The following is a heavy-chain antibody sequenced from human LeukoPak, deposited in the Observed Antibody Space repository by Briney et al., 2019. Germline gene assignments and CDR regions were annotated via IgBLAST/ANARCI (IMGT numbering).Heavy chain of an antibody. CDR1: GYTFTTYY. J-gene: IGHJ5*02. Sequence: ASVKVSCKAAGYTFTTYYVHWVRQAPGQGLEWMAWINPNSGDTNYAQKFQDRVTVTRDTSISTAYMEMSRLRSDDTAFYYCARVNDGGVWFDPWGLGTLVTVSS. D-gene: IGHD3-16*01. CDR2: INPNSGDT. CDR3: ARVNDGGVWFDP. V-gene: IGHV1-2*02.